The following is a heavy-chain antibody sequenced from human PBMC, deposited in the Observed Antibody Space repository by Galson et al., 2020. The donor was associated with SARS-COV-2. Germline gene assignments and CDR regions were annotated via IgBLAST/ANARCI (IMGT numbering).Heavy chain of an antibody. V-gene: IGHV1-8*02. CDR3: ARDPYDNDWFDL. D-gene: IGHD3-9*01. CDR1: GYTFTSYA. Sequence: GESLKISCKASGYTFTSYAINWVRQATGQGLEWMGWMNPNSGNTDYAQKFQGRVTMTRNTSINTAYMELSSLRSEDTAVYYCARDPYDNDWFDLWGQGTQVTVSS. CDR2: MNPNSGNT. J-gene: IGHJ5*02.